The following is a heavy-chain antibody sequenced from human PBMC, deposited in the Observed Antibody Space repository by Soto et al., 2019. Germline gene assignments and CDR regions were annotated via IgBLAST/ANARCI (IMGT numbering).Heavy chain of an antibody. D-gene: IGHD2-8*01. CDR2: IIPIFGTA. Sequence: QVQLVQSGAEVKKPGSSVKVSCKASGGTFSSYAISWVRQAPGQGLEWMGGIIPIFGTANYAQKFQGRVTXXAXEXRSTAYMELSSLRSEDTAVYYCARSSPSMVYGGGDYWGQGTLVTVSS. V-gene: IGHV1-69*12. CDR1: GGTFSSYA. J-gene: IGHJ4*02. CDR3: ARSSPSMVYGGGDY.